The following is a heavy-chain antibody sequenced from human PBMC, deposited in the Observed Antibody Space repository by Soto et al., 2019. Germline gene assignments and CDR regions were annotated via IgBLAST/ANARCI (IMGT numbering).Heavy chain of an antibody. CDR1: GFTFSSYA. D-gene: IGHD3-22*01. CDR3: AKEGRITMIVVVITTGPYFDY. Sequence: PGGSLRLSCAASGFTFSSYAMSWVRQAPGKGLEWVSAISGSGGSTYYADSVKGRFTISRDNSKNTLYLQMNSLRAEDTAVYYCAKEGRITMIVVVITTGPYFDYWGQGTLVTVSS. V-gene: IGHV3-23*01. J-gene: IGHJ4*02. CDR2: ISGSGGST.